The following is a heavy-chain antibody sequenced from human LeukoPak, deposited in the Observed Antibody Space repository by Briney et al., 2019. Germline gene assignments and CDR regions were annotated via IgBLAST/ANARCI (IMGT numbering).Heavy chain of an antibody. V-gene: IGHV3-23*01. J-gene: IGHJ4*02. Sequence: GGSLRLSCAASGFTFSSYGMSWVRQAPGKGLEWVSAISGSGGSTYYADSVKGRFTISRDNSKNTLYLQMNSLGVEDTAVYYCAKGTFDWSFPLYFDSWGQGILVTVSS. CDR2: ISGSGGST. CDR1: GFTFSSYG. CDR3: AKGTFDWSFPLYFDS. D-gene: IGHD3-9*01.